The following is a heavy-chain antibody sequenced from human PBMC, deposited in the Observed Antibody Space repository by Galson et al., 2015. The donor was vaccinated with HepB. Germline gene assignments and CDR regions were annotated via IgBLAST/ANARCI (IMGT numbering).Heavy chain of an antibody. CDR3: ARGSEVVVGYFDY. D-gene: IGHD2-15*01. Sequence: SLRLSCAASGFTFSSYNMNWVRQAPGKGLEWVSSISSSSSNTYYADSVKGRFTISRDNAKNSLYLQMNSLRAEDTAVYYCARGSEVVVGYFDYWGRGTLVTVSS. CDR2: ISSSSSNT. CDR1: GFTFSSYN. V-gene: IGHV3-21*01. J-gene: IGHJ2*01.